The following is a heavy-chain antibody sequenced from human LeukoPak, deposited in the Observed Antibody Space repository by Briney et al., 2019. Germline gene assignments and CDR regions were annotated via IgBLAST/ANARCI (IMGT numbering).Heavy chain of an antibody. Sequence: GASVKVSCKASGYTFTSYHMHWVRQAPGQGLEWMGIINPSGGTTNYAQKFRGRVTMTRDMSTSTVYMELSSLRSDDTAVYYCARSNYYDSSGYPRAYYYYYMDVWGKGTTVTISS. CDR1: GYTFTSYH. CDR2: INPSGGTT. V-gene: IGHV1-46*01. CDR3: ARSNYYDSSGYPRAYYYYYMDV. D-gene: IGHD3-22*01. J-gene: IGHJ6*03.